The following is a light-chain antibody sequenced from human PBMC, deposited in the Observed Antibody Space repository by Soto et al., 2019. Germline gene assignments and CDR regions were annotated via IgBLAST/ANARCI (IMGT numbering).Light chain of an antibody. J-gene: IGLJ1*01. V-gene: IGLV1-44*01. CDR2: ANN. CDR3: AAWDDSLTGYV. Sequence: QSVLTQPPSASGTPGQRVTISCSGSSSNIGSNTVNWYQQLPGTAPKLLIHANNQRPSGVPDRFSGSKSGTSASLAISWLQSEEADYYCAAWDDSLTGYVFRTGTKVPVL. CDR1: SSNIGSNT.